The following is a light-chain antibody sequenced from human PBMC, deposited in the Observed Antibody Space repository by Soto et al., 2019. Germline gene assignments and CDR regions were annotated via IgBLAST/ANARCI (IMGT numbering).Light chain of an antibody. Sequence: QSILTQPPSASGTPGQRVTISCSGSSSNIGNNPVNWYQQLPGTAPKILIYNNNQRPSGVPDRFSGSKSGTTASLAISGLQSEDEVDYYCLSWDDSLSGRVFGGGTKLTVL. CDR3: LSWDDSLSGRV. V-gene: IGLV1-44*01. J-gene: IGLJ3*02. CDR2: NNN. CDR1: SSNIGNNP.